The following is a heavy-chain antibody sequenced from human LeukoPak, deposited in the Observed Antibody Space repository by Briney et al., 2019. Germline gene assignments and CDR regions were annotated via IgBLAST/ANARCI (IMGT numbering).Heavy chain of an antibody. V-gene: IGHV3-30*02. CDR3: SKDYGPWGVGATPHF. CDR1: GFSLSDYG. Sequence: GGSLRLSCVMSGFSLSDYGIHWVRQAPGGGLHWVAFIPFDGSRKYYADSVEGRFTISRDTSRNTLYLQMNSLTVEDTAVYFCSKDYGPWGVGATPHFWGQGTLVTVSS. D-gene: IGHD1-26*01. J-gene: IGHJ4*02. CDR2: IPFDGSRK.